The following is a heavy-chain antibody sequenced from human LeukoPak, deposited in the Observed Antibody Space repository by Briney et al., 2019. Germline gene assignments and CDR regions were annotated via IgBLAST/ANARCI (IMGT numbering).Heavy chain of an antibody. CDR3: AKDLGYGDSPVGAFDI. J-gene: IGHJ3*02. D-gene: IGHD3-10*01. CDR2: ISWNSGSV. CDR1: GFTFDDYA. V-gene: IGHV3-9*01. Sequence: GGSLRLSCAASGFTFDDYAMRWVRQAPGKGLEWVSGISWNSGSVGYADSVKGRFTVSRDNAKNSLYLQMNSLRAEDTALYYCAKDLGYGDSPVGAFDIWGQGTMVTVSS.